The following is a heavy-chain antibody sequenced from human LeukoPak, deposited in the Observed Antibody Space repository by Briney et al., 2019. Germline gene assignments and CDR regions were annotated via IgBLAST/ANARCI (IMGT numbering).Heavy chain of an antibody. CDR1: GFTFSSYH. CDR3: AKDPASYSSSSPDY. V-gene: IGHV3-48*03. D-gene: IGHD6-6*01. CDR2: IHSSGSTI. Sequence: GGSLRLSCAASGFTFSSYHMNWVRQAPGKGLEWVSYIHSSGSTIYYADSVKGRFTISRDNAKNSLYLQMNSLRAEDTAVYYCAKDPASYSSSSPDYWGQGTLVTVSS. J-gene: IGHJ4*02.